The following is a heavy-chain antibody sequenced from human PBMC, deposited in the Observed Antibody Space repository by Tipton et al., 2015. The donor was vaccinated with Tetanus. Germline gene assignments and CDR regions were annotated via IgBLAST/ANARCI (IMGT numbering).Heavy chain of an antibody. CDR1: GGSLSGYY. CDR3: ASRGYCTNPSCRLPDAFDM. Sequence: LRLSCTVSGGSLSGYYWNWIRQSPGKGLEWIGYNYYSGSAIYNPSLKSRVTISLDTSKNQISLRLNSVTAADTAVYYCASRGYCTNPSCRLPDAFDMWGQGTIGTVSS. D-gene: IGHD2-2*01. CDR2: NYYSGSA. J-gene: IGHJ3*02. V-gene: IGHV4-59*01.